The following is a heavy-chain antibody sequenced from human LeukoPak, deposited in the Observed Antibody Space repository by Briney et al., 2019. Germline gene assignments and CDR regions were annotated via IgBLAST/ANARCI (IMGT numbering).Heavy chain of an antibody. J-gene: IGHJ6*03. CDR2: ISSTGTYI. CDR3: AKEPTVITRYMDV. CDR1: GFTFRNYN. D-gene: IGHD4-23*01. V-gene: IGHV3-21*04. Sequence: PGGSLRLSCAAPGFTFRNYNMNWVRQAPGKGLEWVASISSTGTYIYYADSVKGRFTISRDNAKNSLYLQMNSLRAEDTAVYYCAKEPTVITRYMDVWGKGTTVTISS.